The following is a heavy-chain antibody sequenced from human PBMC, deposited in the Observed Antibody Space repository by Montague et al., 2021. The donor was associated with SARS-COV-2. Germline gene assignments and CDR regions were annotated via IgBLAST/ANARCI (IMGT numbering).Heavy chain of an antibody. J-gene: IGHJ6*02. CDR1: GGSISSGSYY. CDR2: IYTSGST. Sequence: TLSLTCTVSGGSISSGSYYWSWIRQPAGKGLEWIGRIYTSGSTNYNLSLKSRVTISVDTSKNQFSLKLSSVTAADTAVYYCAGGPAATYYSGMDVWGQGTTVTVSS. CDR3: AGGPAATYYSGMDV. D-gene: IGHD2-15*01. V-gene: IGHV4-61*02.